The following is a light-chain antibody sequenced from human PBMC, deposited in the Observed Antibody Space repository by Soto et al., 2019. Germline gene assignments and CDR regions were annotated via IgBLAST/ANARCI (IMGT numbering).Light chain of an antibody. Sequence: QSALTQPASVSGSPGQSITISCTGTSSDVAAYNFVSWYQQHPGEVPKLMIYEVIKRPSGISTRFSGSKSGNTASLTISGLQAEDEADYYCSSYRYSSTPLIFGGGTKLTVL. V-gene: IGLV2-14*03. CDR1: SSDVAAYNF. CDR2: EVI. J-gene: IGLJ2*01. CDR3: SSYRYSSTPLI.